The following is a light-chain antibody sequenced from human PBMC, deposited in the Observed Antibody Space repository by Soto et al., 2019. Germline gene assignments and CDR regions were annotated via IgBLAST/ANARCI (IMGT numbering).Light chain of an antibody. CDR3: QSYDSSLSGSRV. V-gene: IGLV1-40*01. Sequence: QLVLTQPPSVSGAPGQRVTISCTGSSSNIGAGYDVHWYQQLPGTAPKLLIYGNSNRPSGVPDRFSGSKSGTSASLAITGFQAEDEADYYCQSYDSSLSGSRVFGGGTQLTVL. CDR2: GNS. J-gene: IGLJ7*01. CDR1: SSNIGAGYD.